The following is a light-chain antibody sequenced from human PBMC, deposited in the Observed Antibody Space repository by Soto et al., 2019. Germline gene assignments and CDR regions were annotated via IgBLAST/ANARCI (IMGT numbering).Light chain of an antibody. CDR2: AAS. V-gene: IGKV3-20*01. J-gene: IGKJ3*01. CDR1: QTIISTY. CDR3: QQYGGSLRA. Sequence: EIVLTQSPGTLSLSPGESATLSCRASQTIISTYLAWYQQKPGQAPRLLILAASRRATGIPDRFSGSGSGTDFTLTISGLEPEDFAVYYCQQYGGSLRAFGSGTKVDIK.